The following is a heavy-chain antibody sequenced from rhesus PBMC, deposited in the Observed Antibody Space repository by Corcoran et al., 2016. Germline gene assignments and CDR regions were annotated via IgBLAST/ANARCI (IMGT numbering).Heavy chain of an antibody. CDR1: GCSISGYYY. D-gene: IGHD6-31*01. Sequence: QVQLQESGPGLVKPSETLSLTCAVSGCSISGYYYWSWIRQPPGKGLVGIGSIYGSGGSNYLNPALKGGGTRSVDTSRNQFSLKVSSVTGAETAVYYCASDRVAAAYDYWGQGVLVTVSS. CDR2: IYGSGGSN. J-gene: IGHJ4*01. CDR3: ASDRVAAAYDY. V-gene: IGHV4S14*01.